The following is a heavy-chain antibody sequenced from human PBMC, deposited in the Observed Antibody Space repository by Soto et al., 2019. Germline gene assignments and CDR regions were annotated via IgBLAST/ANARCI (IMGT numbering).Heavy chain of an antibody. V-gene: IGHV4-34*01. D-gene: IGHD3-22*01. CDR1: GVSFSGYY. CDR3: ARGTKPRYYDSSGYRYNWFDP. Sequence: PSETLSHTCAVYGVSFSGYYWSWIRQPPGKGLEWIGEINHSGSTNYNPSLKSRVTISVDTSKNQFSLKLSSVTAADTAVYYCARGTKPRYYDSSGYRYNWFDPWGQGTLVTVSS. CDR2: INHSGST. J-gene: IGHJ5*02.